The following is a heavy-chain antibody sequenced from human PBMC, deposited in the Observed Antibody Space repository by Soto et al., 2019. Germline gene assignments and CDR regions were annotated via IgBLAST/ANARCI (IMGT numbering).Heavy chain of an antibody. D-gene: IGHD6-19*01. CDR3: ARVFSGYFDY. Sequence: QVQLQESGPGLVKPSQTLSLTCTVSGGSISSGGYYWSWIRQHPGKGLEWIGYIYYSGSTYYNPSLKXXVXIXXDTSKNQFSLKLSSVTAADTAVYYCARVFSGYFDYWGQGTLVTVSS. V-gene: IGHV4-31*01. CDR1: GGSISSGGYY. CDR2: IYYSGST. J-gene: IGHJ4*02.